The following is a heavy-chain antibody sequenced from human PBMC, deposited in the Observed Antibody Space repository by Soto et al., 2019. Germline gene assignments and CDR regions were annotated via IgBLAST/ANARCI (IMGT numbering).Heavy chain of an antibody. J-gene: IGHJ6*02. V-gene: IGHV5-10-1*01. CDR3: ARTYYDILTGYPMESMDV. CDR2: IDPSDSYT. Sequence: GESLKISCKGSGYSFTSYWISWVRQMPGKGLEWMGRIDPSDSYTNYSPSFQGHVTISADKSISTAYLQWSSLKDSDTAMYYCARTYYDILTGYPMESMDVWGQGTTVTVSS. D-gene: IGHD3-9*01. CDR1: GYSFTSYW.